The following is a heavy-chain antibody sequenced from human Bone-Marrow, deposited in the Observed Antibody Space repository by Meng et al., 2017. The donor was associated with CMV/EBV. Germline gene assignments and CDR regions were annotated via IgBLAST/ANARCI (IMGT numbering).Heavy chain of an antibody. D-gene: IGHD3-3*01. CDR1: GGSISSSNW. V-gene: IGHV4-4*02. Sequence: SETLSLTCAVSGGSISSSNWWSWVRQPPGKGLEWIGEIYHSGSTNYNPSLKSRVTISVDTSKNQFSLKLSSVTAADTAVYYCARIAYYDFWSGYLRSFDPWGQGTLVTVSS. CDR2: IYHSGST. J-gene: IGHJ5*02. CDR3: ARIAYYDFWSGYLRSFDP.